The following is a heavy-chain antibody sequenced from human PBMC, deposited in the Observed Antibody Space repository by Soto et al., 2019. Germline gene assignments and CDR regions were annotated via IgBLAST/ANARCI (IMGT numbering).Heavy chain of an antibody. D-gene: IGHD3-3*01. CDR2: ISGSGGST. V-gene: IGHV3-23*01. J-gene: IGHJ4*02. CDR1: GFTFSSYA. Sequence: GGSLRLSCAASGFTFSSYAMSWVRQAPGKGLEWVSAISGSGGSTYYADSVKGRFTISRDNSKNKRYLQMNSLRAEDTAVYYCANQQGDFWSGAAPDYWGQGTLVTVFS. CDR3: ANQQGDFWSGAAPDY.